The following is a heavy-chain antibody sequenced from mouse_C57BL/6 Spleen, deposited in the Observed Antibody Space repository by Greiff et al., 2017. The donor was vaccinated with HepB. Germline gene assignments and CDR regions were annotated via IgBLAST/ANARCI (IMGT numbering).Heavy chain of an antibody. V-gene: IGHV5-4*01. CDR3: ARDRDYGNGYAMDD. CDR2: ISDGGSYT. J-gene: IGHJ4*01. D-gene: IGHD1-1*01. CDR1: GFTFSSYA. Sequence: EVQGVESGGGLVKPGGSLKLSCAASGFTFSSYAMSWVRQTPEKRLEWVATISDGGSYTYYPDNVKGRFTISRDNAKNNLYLQMSHLKSEDTAMYYCARDRDYGNGYAMDDWGKGASVTVAS.